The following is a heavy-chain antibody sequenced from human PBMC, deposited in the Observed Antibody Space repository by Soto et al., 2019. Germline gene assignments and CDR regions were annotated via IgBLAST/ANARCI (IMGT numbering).Heavy chain of an antibody. CDR1: GGSINIISYY. D-gene: IGHD6-19*01. CDR3: ARQRASSGWYYFDY. CDR2: VHYSGST. Sequence: QLQLQESGPGLVKPSETLSLTCSVSGGSINIISYYWGWIRQPPGKGLDWIGSVHYSGSTYYNPSLKSRLTISVDTSKSKFSLKLSSVTAADTAVYYCARQRASSGWYYFDYWGQGTLVTVSS. V-gene: IGHV4-39*01. J-gene: IGHJ4*02.